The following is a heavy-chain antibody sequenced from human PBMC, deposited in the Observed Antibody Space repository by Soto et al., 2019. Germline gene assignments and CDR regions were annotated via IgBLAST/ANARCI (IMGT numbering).Heavy chain of an antibody. CDR3: ARQIYDSDTGPNFQYYFDS. CDR2: IDPSDSQT. V-gene: IGHV5-10-1*01. CDR1: GYSFAGYW. D-gene: IGHD3-22*01. Sequence: GESLKISCKGSGYSFAGYWITWVRQKPGKGLEWMGRIDPSDSQTYYSPSFRGHVTISVTKSITTVFLQWSSLRASDTAMYYCARQIYDSDTGPNFQYYFDSWGQGTPVTVSA. J-gene: IGHJ4*02.